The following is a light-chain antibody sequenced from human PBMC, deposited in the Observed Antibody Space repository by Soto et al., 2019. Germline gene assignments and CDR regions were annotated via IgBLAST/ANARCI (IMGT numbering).Light chain of an antibody. Sequence: DIQMTQSPSSLSASVGDRVTITCQASQDISNYLNWYQQKPGKAPKLLIYDASNLETGAPSRFSGSGSVTDFTFTISSLQPEAIATYYCQQYDNLPPFTFGPGTKVDIK. CDR3: QQYDNLPPFT. CDR2: DAS. V-gene: IGKV1-33*01. CDR1: QDISNY. J-gene: IGKJ3*01.